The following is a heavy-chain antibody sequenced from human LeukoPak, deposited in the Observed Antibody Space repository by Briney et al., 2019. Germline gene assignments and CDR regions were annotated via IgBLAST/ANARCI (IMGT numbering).Heavy chain of an antibody. V-gene: IGHV3-73*01. CDR2: IRSKANSYAT. J-gene: IGHJ4*02. CDR3: AREGDYYDSKEY. Sequence: GGSLRLSCAASGFTFSGSAMHWVRQASGKGLEWVGRIRSKANSYATAYAASVKGRFTISRDDSKNTAYLQMNSLKTEDTAVYYCAREGDYYDSKEYWGQGTLVTVSS. D-gene: IGHD3-22*01. CDR1: GFTFSGSA.